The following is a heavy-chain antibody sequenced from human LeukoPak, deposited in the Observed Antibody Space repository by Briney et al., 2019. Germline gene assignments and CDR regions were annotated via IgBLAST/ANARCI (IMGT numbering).Heavy chain of an antibody. Sequence: GGSLRLSCVVSGFTFSSYSMSWVRQAPGKGLEWVSSISASSNFISYADSVKGRFTISRDNAKKSLYLQMNSVRAEVTAVYYCARDPGYSSGWFDYWGQGALVTVSS. CDR1: GFTFSSYS. D-gene: IGHD6-19*01. V-gene: IGHV3-21*01. CDR2: ISASSNFI. CDR3: ARDPGYSSGWFDY. J-gene: IGHJ4*02.